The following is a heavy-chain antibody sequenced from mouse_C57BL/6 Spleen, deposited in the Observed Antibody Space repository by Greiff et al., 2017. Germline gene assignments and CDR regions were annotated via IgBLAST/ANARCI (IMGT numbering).Heavy chain of an antibody. Sequence: EVQLQQSVPELVKPGASVKMSCKASGYTFTDYNMHWVKQSHGKSLEWIGYINPNNGGTSYNQKFKGKATMTVNKSSSTAYMEHRSLTSEDSAVYDCASPSYCDCDDGRSAYWGQGTLVTVSA. D-gene: IGHD2-4*01. CDR2: INPNNGGT. CDR1: GYTFTDYN. V-gene: IGHV1-22*01. CDR3: ASPSYCDCDDGRSAY. J-gene: IGHJ3*01.